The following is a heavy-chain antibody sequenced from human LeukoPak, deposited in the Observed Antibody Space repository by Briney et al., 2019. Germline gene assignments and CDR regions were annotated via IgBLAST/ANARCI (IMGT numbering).Heavy chain of an antibody. J-gene: IGHJ4*02. D-gene: IGHD6-13*01. CDR2: IYYSGST. CDR1: GGSFSGYY. Sequence: SETLSLTCAVYGGSFSGYYWSWIRQPPGKGLEWIGSIYYSGSTYYNPSLKSRVTISVDTSKNQFSLKLSSVTAADTAVYYCTRGDSTSWAIYWGQGTLVAVST. CDR3: TRGDSTSWAIY. V-gene: IGHV4-34*01.